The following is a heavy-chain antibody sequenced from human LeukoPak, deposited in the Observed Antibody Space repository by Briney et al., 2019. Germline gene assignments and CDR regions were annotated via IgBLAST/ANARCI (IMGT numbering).Heavy chain of an antibody. D-gene: IGHD1-26*01. CDR3: ARDLWELLGLAN. V-gene: IGHV1-18*01. CDR1: GYTFSSYG. Sequence: ASVKVSCKASGYTFSSYGISWVRQAPGQGLEWMGWISGYNGNTKYAQRVQGRVTMTTDTSTNTAYMELRSLRSDDTAVYYCARDLWELLGLANWGQGTLVTVSS. CDR2: ISGYNGNT. J-gene: IGHJ4*02.